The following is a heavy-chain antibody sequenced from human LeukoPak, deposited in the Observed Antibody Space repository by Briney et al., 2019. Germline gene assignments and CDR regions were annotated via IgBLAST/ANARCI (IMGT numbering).Heavy chain of an antibody. Sequence: ETLSLTCAVYGGSFSGYYWSWIRQPPGKGLEWIGEINHSGSTNYNPSLKSRVTMSVDTSKNQFSLKLSSVTAADTAVYYCAKGYCSGGSCYSFDPWGQGTLVTVSS. CDR3: AKGYCSGGSCYSFDP. J-gene: IGHJ5*02. CDR2: INHSGST. V-gene: IGHV4-34*01. CDR1: GGSFSGYY. D-gene: IGHD2-15*01.